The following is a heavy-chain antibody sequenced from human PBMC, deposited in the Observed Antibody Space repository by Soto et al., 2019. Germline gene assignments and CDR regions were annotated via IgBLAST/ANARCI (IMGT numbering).Heavy chain of an antibody. CDR1: GGSINSDAYY. CDR3: ARDRSNGPDYFDY. Sequence: QMQLQESGPGLVKPSQTLYLTCTVSGGSINSDAYYWSWIRQPPGKGLEWIGHIYYSGRTYYDTSLESRLTISPDTTKNQFSLRLSSVNASDTAVYYCARDRSNGPDYFDYGGQGTLVTVSS. J-gene: IGHJ4*02. D-gene: IGHD6-25*01. CDR2: IYYSGRT. V-gene: IGHV4-30-4*01.